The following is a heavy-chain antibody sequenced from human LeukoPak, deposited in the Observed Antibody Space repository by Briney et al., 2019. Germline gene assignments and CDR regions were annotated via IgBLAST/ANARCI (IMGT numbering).Heavy chain of an antibody. Sequence: SETLSLTCTVSGGSISSYYWSWVRQPPGKGLEWIGYIYYSGSTNYNPSLKSRVTISVDTSKNQFSLKLSSVTAADTAVYYCARTTSSPMRFDYWGQGTLVTVSS. CDR3: ARTTSSPMRFDY. CDR1: GGSISSYY. D-gene: IGHD2-2*01. J-gene: IGHJ4*02. V-gene: IGHV4-59*01. CDR2: IYYSGST.